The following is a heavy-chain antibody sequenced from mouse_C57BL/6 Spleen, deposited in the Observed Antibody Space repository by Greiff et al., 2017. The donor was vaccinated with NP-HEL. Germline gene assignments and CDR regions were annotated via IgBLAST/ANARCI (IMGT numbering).Heavy chain of an antibody. V-gene: IGHV1-74*01. J-gene: IGHJ3*01. CDR1: GYTFTSYW. CDR3: AIWGDPAWFAY. CDR2: IHPSDSDT. Sequence: QVQLKQSGAELVKPGASVKVSCKASGYTFTSYWMHWVKQRPGQGLEWIGRIHPSDSDTNYNQKFQGKATLTVDKSSSTAYMQLSSLTSEDSAVDYCAIWGDPAWFAYWGQGTLVTVSA. D-gene: IGHD2-13*01.